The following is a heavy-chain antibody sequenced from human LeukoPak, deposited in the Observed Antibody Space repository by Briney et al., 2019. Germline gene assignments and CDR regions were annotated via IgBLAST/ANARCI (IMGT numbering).Heavy chain of an antibody. CDR2: ISSRGDDA. CDR1: GFTFSSYA. D-gene: IGHD2-21*02. J-gene: IGHJ4*02. Sequence: GGSLRLSCAASGFTFSSYAMSRVRQTPGKGLEWVSSISSRGDDATYADSVKGRITISRDNSKNTLYLQLNSLRVDDTAVYYCAKHRRSTLVTAYFDYWGQGNLVTVSS. CDR3: AKHRRSTLVTAYFDY. V-gene: IGHV3-23*01.